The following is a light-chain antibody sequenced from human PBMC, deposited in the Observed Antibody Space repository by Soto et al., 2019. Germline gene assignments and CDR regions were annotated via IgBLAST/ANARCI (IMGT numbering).Light chain of an antibody. J-gene: IGKJ2*01. Sequence: EIVLTQSPGTLSLSPGERATLSCRASQSVSSSYLAWYQRKPGQAPRLLIYGASSRVTGIPDRFSGSGSGTDFTLTISRLGPEDFAVYYCQQDGTSLNTFGEGTKLEIK. CDR1: QSVSSSY. V-gene: IGKV3-20*01. CDR2: GAS. CDR3: QQDGTSLNT.